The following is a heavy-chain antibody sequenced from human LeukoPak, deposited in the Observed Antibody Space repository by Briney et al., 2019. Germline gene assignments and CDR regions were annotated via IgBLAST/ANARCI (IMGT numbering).Heavy chain of an antibody. CDR1: GFTFSSYA. CDR3: AKCPGSANCYTGFDY. CDR2: ISNSGDTT. D-gene: IGHD2-2*02. V-gene: IGHV3-23*01. Sequence: GGSLRLSCAASGFTFSSYAMSWVRQAPGKGLEWISGISNSGDTTYDADSVKGRFTISRDNSKNTLYLQMNSLRAEDTAVYYCAKCPGSANCYTGFDYWGQGTLVTVSS. J-gene: IGHJ4*02.